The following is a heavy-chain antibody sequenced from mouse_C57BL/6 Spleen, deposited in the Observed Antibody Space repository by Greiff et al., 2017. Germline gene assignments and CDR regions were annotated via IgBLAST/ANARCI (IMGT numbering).Heavy chain of an antibody. V-gene: IGHV1-22*01. J-gene: IGHJ4*01. D-gene: IGHD2-3*01. Sequence: EVQLQQSGPELVKPGASVKMSCKASGYTFTDYNMHWVKQSHGKSLEWIGYINPNNGGTSYNQKFKGKATLTVNKSSSTAYMELRSLTSEDSAVXYCASGGIYDGYYDYALDYWGQGTSVTVSS. CDR2: INPNNGGT. CDR1: GYTFTDYN. CDR3: ASGGIYDGYYDYALDY.